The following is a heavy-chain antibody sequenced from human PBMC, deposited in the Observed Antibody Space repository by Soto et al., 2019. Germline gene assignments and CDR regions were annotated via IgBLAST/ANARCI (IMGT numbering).Heavy chain of an antibody. J-gene: IGHJ4*02. CDR3: ASTEDFFDY. Sequence: SETLSLTWPVSGVSLTSGTYYWSWIRQHPGKGLEWIGYIFYSGSTDYNPSLKSRVNISVDTSKNQFSLKLSSVTAADTAVYYCASTEDFFDYWGQGTLVTVSS. V-gene: IGHV4-31*02. CDR2: IFYSGST. CDR1: GVSLTSGTYY.